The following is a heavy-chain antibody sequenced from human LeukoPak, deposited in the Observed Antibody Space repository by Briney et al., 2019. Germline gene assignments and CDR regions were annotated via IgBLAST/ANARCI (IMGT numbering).Heavy chain of an antibody. Sequence: GASVKVSCKASGYTFTGCYMHWVRQAPGQGLEWMGWINPNSGGTNYAQKFQGRVTMTRDTSISTAYMELSRLRSDDTAVYYCARRGYGGSGYYYSYWGQGTLVTVSS. J-gene: IGHJ4*02. CDR3: ARRGYGGSGYYYSY. CDR1: GYTFTGCY. CDR2: INPNSGGT. D-gene: IGHD3-22*01. V-gene: IGHV1-2*02.